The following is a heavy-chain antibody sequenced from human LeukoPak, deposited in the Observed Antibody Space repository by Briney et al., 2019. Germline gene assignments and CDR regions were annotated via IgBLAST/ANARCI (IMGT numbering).Heavy chain of an antibody. CDR1: GYTFTGYY. Sequence: GASVKVSCKASGYTFTGYYVHWVRQAPGQGLEWMGWINPKSGGTNYAQKFQGRVTMTRDTSISTAYMDLRRLRYDDTAVYYCARVAHYYDSREVWFDPWGQGTLVTVSS. V-gene: IGHV1-2*02. J-gene: IGHJ5*02. D-gene: IGHD3-22*01. CDR2: INPKSGGT. CDR3: ARVAHYYDSREVWFDP.